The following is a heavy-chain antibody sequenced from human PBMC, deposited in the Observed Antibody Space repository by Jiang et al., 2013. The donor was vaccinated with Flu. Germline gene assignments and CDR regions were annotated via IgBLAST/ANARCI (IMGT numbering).Heavy chain of an antibody. D-gene: IGHD4-17*01. Sequence: GGTNYAQKFQGWVTMTRDTSISTAYMELSRLRSDDTAVYYCASRGPSPSDYGETFDYWGQGTLVTVSS. V-gene: IGHV1-2*04. J-gene: IGHJ4*02. CDR3: ASRGPSPSDYGETFDY. CDR2: GGT.